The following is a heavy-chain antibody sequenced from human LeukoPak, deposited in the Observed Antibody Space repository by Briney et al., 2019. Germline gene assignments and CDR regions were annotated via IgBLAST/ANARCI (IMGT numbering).Heavy chain of an antibody. D-gene: IGHD3-9*01. CDR2: IYYSGNT. V-gene: IGHV4-59*08. J-gene: IGHJ3*02. CDR3: ARQGYDILTGYIDAFDI. CDR1: GVSISTYY. Sequence: PSETLSLTCTVSGVSISTYYWSWIRQPPGKGLEWIGYIYYSGNTNYNPSLKSRVTISIDTSKNQFSLKLRSVTAADTAIYYCARQGYDILTGYIDAFDIWGQGTMVTVSS.